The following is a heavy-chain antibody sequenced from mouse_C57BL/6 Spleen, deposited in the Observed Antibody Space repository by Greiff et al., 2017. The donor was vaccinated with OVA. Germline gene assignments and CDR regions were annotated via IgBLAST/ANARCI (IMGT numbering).Heavy chain of an antibody. Sequence: QVQLQQSGPGLVAPSQSLSITCTVSGFSLTSYAISWVRQPPGKGLEWLGVIWTGGGTNYNSALKSRLSISKDNSKSQVFLKMNSLQTDDTARYYCARVYYGNYAAMDYWGQGTSVTVSS. D-gene: IGHD2-1*01. J-gene: IGHJ4*01. CDR2: IWTGGGT. V-gene: IGHV2-9-1*01. CDR3: ARVYYGNYAAMDY. CDR1: GFSLTSYA.